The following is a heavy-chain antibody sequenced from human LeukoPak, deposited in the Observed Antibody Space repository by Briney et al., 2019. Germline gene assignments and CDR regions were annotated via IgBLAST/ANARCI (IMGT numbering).Heavy chain of an antibody. Sequence: SVKVSCKACGGTFSSYAISWVRQAPGQGLEWMGGIIPIFGTANYAQKFQGRVTITTDESTSTAYMELSSLRSEDTAVYYCGSSGPFGYYYYYYMDVWGKGTTVTVSS. CDR2: IIPIFGTA. J-gene: IGHJ6*03. CDR1: GGTFSSYA. D-gene: IGHD6-19*01. V-gene: IGHV1-69*05. CDR3: GSSGPFGYYYYYYMDV.